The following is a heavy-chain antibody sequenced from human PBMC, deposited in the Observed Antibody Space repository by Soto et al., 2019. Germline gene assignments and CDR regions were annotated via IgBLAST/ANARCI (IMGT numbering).Heavy chain of an antibody. J-gene: IGHJ4*02. CDR1: GVSVTSYT. V-gene: IGHV4-4*07. D-gene: IGHD2-21*02. CDR2: VFSSVSA. Sequence: SETLSLTCIVSGVSVTSYTWSWVRQPANKGLEWIGRVFSSVSATYNPSLKSRVSISMDTAENRIPLKLDSVTAADAGVYFCARDGMTTGDTWGPGTLVTVSS. CDR3: ARDGMTTGDT.